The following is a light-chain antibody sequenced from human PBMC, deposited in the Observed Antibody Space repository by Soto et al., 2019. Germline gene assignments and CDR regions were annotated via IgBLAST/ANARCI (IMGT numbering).Light chain of an antibody. CDR3: QQYNQWPGT. V-gene: IGKV3-11*01. CDR2: DAS. Sequence: ETVLTQSPGTLSLSPGERATLSCRASQSVSSYLAWYQQRPGQAPRLLIYDASNRATGIPARFSGSGSGVAFTLTISGLQSEDFAVYHCQQYNQWPGTFGQGTKV. CDR1: QSVSSY. J-gene: IGKJ1*01.